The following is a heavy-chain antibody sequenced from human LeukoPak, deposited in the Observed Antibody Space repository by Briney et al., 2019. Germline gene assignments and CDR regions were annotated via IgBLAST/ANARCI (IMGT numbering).Heavy chain of an antibody. V-gene: IGHV3-21*01. Sequence: PGGSLRLSCAASGFTFSSYSMNWVRQAPGKGLEWVSSISSSSSYIYYADSVKGRFTISRDNAKNPLYLQMNSLRAEDTAVYYCARGYCSSTSCFQGDWGQGTLVTVSS. CDR2: ISSSSSYI. D-gene: IGHD2-2*01. CDR3: ARGYCSSTSCFQGD. CDR1: GFTFSSYS. J-gene: IGHJ4*02.